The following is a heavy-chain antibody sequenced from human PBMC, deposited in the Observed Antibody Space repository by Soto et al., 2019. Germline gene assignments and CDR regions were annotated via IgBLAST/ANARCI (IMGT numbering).Heavy chain of an antibody. CDR2: ISGSGGST. V-gene: IGHV3-23*01. D-gene: IGHD6-13*01. Sequence: GGSLRLSCAASGFTFSSYAMSWVRQAPGKGLEWVSAISGSGGSTYYADSVKGRFTISRDNSKNTLYLQMNSLRAEDTAVYYCAKEDIAAAGKLHYYYYGMDVWGQGTTVTVSS. CDR1: GFTFSSYA. CDR3: AKEDIAAAGKLHYYYYGMDV. J-gene: IGHJ6*02.